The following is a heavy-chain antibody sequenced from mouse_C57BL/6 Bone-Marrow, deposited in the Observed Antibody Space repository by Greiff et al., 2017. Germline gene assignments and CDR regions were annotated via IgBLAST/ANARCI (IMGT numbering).Heavy chain of an antibody. CDR1: GFTFSSYT. J-gene: IGHJ1*03. CDR3: SRKVTTVLATKYFDV. D-gene: IGHD1-1*01. CDR2: ISGGGGNT. Sequence: EVLLVESGGGLVKPGGSLKLSCAASGFTFSSYTMSWVRQTPEKRLLWVAAISGGGGNTYYPDSVKGRFSISRDNDKNLLYLQMSSLRTEDTALXYGSRKVTTVLATKYFDVWGTGTTVTVSS. V-gene: IGHV5-9*01.